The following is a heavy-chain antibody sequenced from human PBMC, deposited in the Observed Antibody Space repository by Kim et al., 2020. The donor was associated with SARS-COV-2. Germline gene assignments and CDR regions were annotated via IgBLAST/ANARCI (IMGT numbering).Heavy chain of an antibody. D-gene: IGHD2-21*02. Sequence: SETLSLTCAVYGGSFSGYYWSWIRQPPGKGLEWIGEINHSGSTNYNPSLKSRVTISVDTSKNQFSLKLSSVTAADTAGYYCARTVDGFDYWAQGTRVTVPS. CDR3: ARTVDGFDY. V-gene: IGHV4-34*01. J-gene: IGHJ4*02. CDR1: GGSFSGYY. CDR2: INHSGST.